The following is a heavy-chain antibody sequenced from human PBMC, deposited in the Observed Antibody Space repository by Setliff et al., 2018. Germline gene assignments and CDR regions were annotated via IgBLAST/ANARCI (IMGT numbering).Heavy chain of an antibody. V-gene: IGHV1-2*02. CDR1: GYIFTNYY. CDR3: ARVGGYASAWHGIEAFDI. D-gene: IGHD6-19*01. Sequence: GASVKVSCKTSGYIFTNYYIHWVRQVPGQGLEWMGWINANTGGTREVQKFQGRVTMTRDTSIDTAYMEVNRLTYDDTAVYYCARVGGYASAWHGIEAFDIWGQGTKVTVSS. CDR2: INANTGGT. J-gene: IGHJ3*02.